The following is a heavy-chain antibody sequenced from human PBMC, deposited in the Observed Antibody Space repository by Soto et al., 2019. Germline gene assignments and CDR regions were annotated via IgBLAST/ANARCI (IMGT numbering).Heavy chain of an antibody. J-gene: IGHJ6*02. D-gene: IGHD6-6*01. CDR2: MYHSGIT. Sequence: PSETLSLTCAVSGYSIRSGYFWGWIRQPPGKGLEWIGSMYHSGITYYNLSLKSRLTISVDTSKNQLSLKPSSATAAYTAVYYCARSMYSTSAQLYYGMDVWGQGTTVTVSS. CDR3: ARSMYSTSAQLYYGMDV. CDR1: GYSIRSGYF. V-gene: IGHV4-38-2*01.